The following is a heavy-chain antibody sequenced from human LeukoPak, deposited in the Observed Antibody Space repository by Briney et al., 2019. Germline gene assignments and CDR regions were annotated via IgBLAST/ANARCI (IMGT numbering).Heavy chain of an antibody. CDR1: GFTVSSNY. D-gene: IGHD3-22*01. V-gene: IGHV3-66*02. J-gene: IGHJ4*02. CDR2: IYSDGST. CDR3: ARDDSSGYPDY. Sequence: GGSLRLSCAASGFTVSSNYMSWVRQAPGKGLEWVSVIYSDGSTYYADSVKGRFTISRDNSKNTLYLQMNSLRAEDTAVYYCARDDSSGYPDYWGQGTLVTVSS.